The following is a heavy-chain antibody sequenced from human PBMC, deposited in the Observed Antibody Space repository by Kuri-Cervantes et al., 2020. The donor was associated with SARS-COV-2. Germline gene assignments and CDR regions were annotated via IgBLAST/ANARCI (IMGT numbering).Heavy chain of an antibody. J-gene: IGHJ6*02. CDR1: GFTFSNYG. CDR2: VSYAGSYK. CDR3: AKSRSEGGGFFDYGVDV. Sequence: LSLTCAASGFTFSNYGMHCVRQAPGKGLEWVALVSYAGSYKYYAGSVRGRFTISRDNSNKTVYLQMNSLRTEDTAVYYCAKSRSEGGGFFDYGVDVWGQGTTVTVSS. D-gene: IGHD3-3*01. V-gene: IGHV3-30*18.